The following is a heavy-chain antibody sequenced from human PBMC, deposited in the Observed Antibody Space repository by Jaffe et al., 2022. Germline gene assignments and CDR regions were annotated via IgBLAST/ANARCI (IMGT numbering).Heavy chain of an antibody. CDR2: INHSGST. Sequence: QVQLQQWGAGLLKPSETLSLTCAVYGGSFSGYYWSWIRQPPGKGLEWIGEINHSGSTNYNPSLKSRVTISVDTSKNQFSLKLSSVTAADTAVYYCARGSVGRRRGITGTTPGVYYYYYMDVWGKGTTVTVSS. CDR3: ARGSVGRRRGITGTTPGVYYYYYMDV. J-gene: IGHJ6*03. D-gene: IGHD1-7*01. CDR1: GGSFSGYY. V-gene: IGHV4-34*01.